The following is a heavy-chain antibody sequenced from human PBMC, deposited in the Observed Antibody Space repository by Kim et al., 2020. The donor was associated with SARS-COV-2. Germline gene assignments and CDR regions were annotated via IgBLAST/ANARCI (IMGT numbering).Heavy chain of an antibody. D-gene: IGHD3-3*01. CDR3: AAYDLSLFHF. V-gene: IGHV3-49*03. CDR2: IRSRSFRGGTA. CDR1: GFNFSAYA. J-gene: IGHJ4*02. Sequence: GGSLRLSCTTSGFNFSAYAMSWFRQAPDNRLEWLAFIRSRSFRGGTAEYGAAAKGRFTVSRDNSNNVAFLQMNSLEAKDTAIYYCAAYDLSLFHFWGPGTQVTVSS.